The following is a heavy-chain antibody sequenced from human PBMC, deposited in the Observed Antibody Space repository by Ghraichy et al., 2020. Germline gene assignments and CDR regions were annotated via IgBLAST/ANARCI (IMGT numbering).Heavy chain of an antibody. D-gene: IGHD3-22*01. Sequence: SVKVSCKASGGTLSNHATSWVRQSPVQGLEWMGRIIPMFDIANYAQKFQGRVTMTADKSTSTAYMELSSLRSEDTAVYYCARVAGDSSGYYYVDFDYWGQGTLVIVS. CDR3: ARVAGDSSGYYYVDFDY. CDR1: GGTLSNHA. V-gene: IGHV1-69*04. CDR2: IIPMFDIA. J-gene: IGHJ4*02.